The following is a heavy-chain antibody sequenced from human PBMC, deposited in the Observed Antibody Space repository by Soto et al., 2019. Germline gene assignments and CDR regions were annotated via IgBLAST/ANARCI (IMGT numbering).Heavy chain of an antibody. J-gene: IGHJ6*04. Sequence: SETLSLTCAVSGGSFIGYYLSWFPQPPGKGRDWIGKINHRGITNYNSSLMSRVTISLETSKHQFCLNLICVTAADRAVYYCARTRRLVASTGPYNYIGLDVWGRGTQVTAPQ. V-gene: IGHV4-34*01. CDR2: INHRGIT. CDR3: ARTRRLVASTGPYNYIGLDV. CDR1: GGSFIGYY. D-gene: IGHD5-12*01.